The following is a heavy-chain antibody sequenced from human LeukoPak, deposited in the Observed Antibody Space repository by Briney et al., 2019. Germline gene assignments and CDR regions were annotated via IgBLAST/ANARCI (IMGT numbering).Heavy chain of an antibody. V-gene: IGHV1-8*01. J-gene: IGHJ6*02. CDR1: GYTFTSYD. CDR3: ARERSITIFGVVKYGMDA. D-gene: IGHD3-3*01. CDR2: MNPNSGNT. Sequence: ASVKVSCKASGYTFTSYDINWVRQATGQGLEWMGWMNPNSGNTGYAQKFQGRVTMTRNTSISTAYMELSSLRSEDTAVYYCARERSITIFGVVKYGMDAWGQGTTVTVSS.